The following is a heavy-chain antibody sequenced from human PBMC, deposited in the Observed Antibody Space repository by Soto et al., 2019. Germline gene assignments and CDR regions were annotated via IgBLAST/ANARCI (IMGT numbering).Heavy chain of an antibody. V-gene: IGHV4-30-4*01. CDR1: GGSVSSGEHY. CDR3: ASSTRTLGRLFDP. Sequence: SETLSLICTVSGGSVSSGEHYWSWVRQPPGRGLEWIGYVYNRGNTDYNPSLKSRVTISIDTSKNQFSLKVNSVTAADTAVYYCASSTRTLGRLFDPWGQGTLVTVS. CDR2: VYNRGNT. J-gene: IGHJ5*02. D-gene: IGHD2-2*01.